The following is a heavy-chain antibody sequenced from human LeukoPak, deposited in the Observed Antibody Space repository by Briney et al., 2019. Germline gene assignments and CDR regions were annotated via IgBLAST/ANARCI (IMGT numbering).Heavy chain of an antibody. CDR1: GGSINSYY. D-gene: IGHD1-7*01. Sequence: SETLSLTCTVSGGSINSYYWSWIRQPPGKGLEWIGYIYYSGSTNYNPSLKSRVTISVDTSKNQFSLKLSSVTAADTAVYYCARDGGITGTTFYYYGMDVWGQGTTVTVSS. J-gene: IGHJ6*02. CDR2: IYYSGST. V-gene: IGHV4-59*01. CDR3: ARDGGITGTTFYYYGMDV.